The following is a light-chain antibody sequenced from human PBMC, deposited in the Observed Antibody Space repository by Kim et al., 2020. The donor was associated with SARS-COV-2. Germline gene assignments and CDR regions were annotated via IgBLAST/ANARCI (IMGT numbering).Light chain of an antibody. Sequence: SSELTQDPAVSVALGQTVTITCQGDSLRLSYASWYQQKPGQAPLLVIYGKNSRPSGIPERFSGSSSGNTASLTITGAQAEDEADYYCNSWDTSAFHVVFGGGTQLTVL. J-gene: IGLJ2*01. CDR1: SLRLSY. CDR2: GKN. CDR3: NSWDTSAFHVV. V-gene: IGLV3-19*01.